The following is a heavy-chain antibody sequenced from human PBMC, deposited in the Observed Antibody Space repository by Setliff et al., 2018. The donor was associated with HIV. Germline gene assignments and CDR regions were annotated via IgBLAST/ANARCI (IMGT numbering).Heavy chain of an antibody. CDR1: GFIVSNYA. CDR3: AKPLTQWGVSPYHYAVDV. V-gene: IGHV3-23*01. J-gene: IGHJ6*02. CDR2: IGGSTGST. Sequence: PGGFLRLSCAASGFIVSNYAMTWVRQAPGKGLEWVSAIGGSTGSTYYADSVKGRFTISTDNSKNTLYLQMNSLRAEDTAVYYCAKPLTQWGVSPYHYAVDVWGQGTTVTVSS. D-gene: IGHD1-26*01.